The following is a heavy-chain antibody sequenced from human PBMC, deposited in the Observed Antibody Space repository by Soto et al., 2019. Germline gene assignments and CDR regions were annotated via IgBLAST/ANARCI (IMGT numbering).Heavy chain of an antibody. D-gene: IGHD4-17*01. Sequence: QVQLVQSGAEVKKPGASVKVSCKTSGFTFINYYMHWVREAPGQGLEWMGVINPSGDETVYAQKFLGRLAVTRDRSTSTVYMELSSLSSEDTAMYYCTRDKTVITLFDHWGQGTLVTVSS. CDR3: TRDKTVITLFDH. V-gene: IGHV1-46*01. CDR1: GFTFINYY. J-gene: IGHJ4*02. CDR2: INPSGDET.